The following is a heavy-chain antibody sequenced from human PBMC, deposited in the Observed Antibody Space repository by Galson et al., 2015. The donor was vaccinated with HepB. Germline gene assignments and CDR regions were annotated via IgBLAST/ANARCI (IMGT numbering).Heavy chain of an antibody. V-gene: IGHV1-18*04. CDR3: ARDSPMGGPELAPTFDY. D-gene: IGHD1-14*01. J-gene: IGHJ4*02. Sequence: SVKVSCKASGYTFTSYGISWVRQAPGQGLEWMGWISAYNGNTNYAQKLQGRVTMTTDTSTSTAYMELRSLRSDDTAVYYCARDSPMGGPELAPTFDYWGQGTLVTVSS. CDR1: GYTFTSYG. CDR2: ISAYNGNT.